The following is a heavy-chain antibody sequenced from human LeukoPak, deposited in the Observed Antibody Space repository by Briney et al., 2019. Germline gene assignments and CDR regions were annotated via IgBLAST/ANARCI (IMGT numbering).Heavy chain of an antibody. J-gene: IGHJ4*02. Sequence: SVKVSCKASGGNFKNYGFHWVRQAPGQGLEWMGGMLPIFGTANYAQKFQGRVTITADESSNTASLDLSSLTSEDTAVYYCATDPNPYSSTSGYFDFWGQGTLVTVSS. CDR2: MLPIFGTA. D-gene: IGHD6-13*01. CDR1: GGNFKNYG. V-gene: IGHV1-69*13. CDR3: ATDPNPYSSTSGYFDF.